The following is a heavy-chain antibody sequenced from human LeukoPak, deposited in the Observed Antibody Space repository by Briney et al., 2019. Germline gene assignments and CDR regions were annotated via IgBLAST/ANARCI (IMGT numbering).Heavy chain of an antibody. CDR3: ARNYYDTAGHFGY. V-gene: IGHV1-46*01. D-gene: IGHD3-22*01. CDR1: GYTFSSYY. Sequence: GASVKVSCKASGYTFSSYYMHWVRQAPGQGLEWMGIINPSGGGTTYAQKFRGRVTMTRDTSTGTVFTELSSLRSDDTAVYFCARNYYDTAGHFGYWAQGTLVTVSS. CDR2: INPSGGGT. J-gene: IGHJ4*02.